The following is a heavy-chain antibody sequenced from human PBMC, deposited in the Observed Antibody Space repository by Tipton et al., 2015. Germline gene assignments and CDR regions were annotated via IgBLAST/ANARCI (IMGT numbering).Heavy chain of an antibody. CDR1: GDSVSANSAA. D-gene: IGHD6-19*01. CDR3: ARESLAEADTWVYYNGLNV. V-gene: IGHV6-1*01. CDR2: TYYRSQWFY. J-gene: IGHJ6*02. Sequence: GLVKPSQNLSPTCAISGDSVSANSAAWNWIRQSPSRGLEWLGRTYYRSQWFYDYAVAVGSRINISADISKNQFSLQLTSVAPEDTAVYYCARESLAEADTWVYYNGLNVWGQGTTVTVSS.